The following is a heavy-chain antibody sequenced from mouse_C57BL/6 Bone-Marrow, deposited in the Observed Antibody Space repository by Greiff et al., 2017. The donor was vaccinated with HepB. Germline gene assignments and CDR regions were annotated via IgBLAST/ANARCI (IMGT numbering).Heavy chain of an antibody. D-gene: IGHD1-1*01. CDR1: GFTFSSYA. CDR2: ISSGGDYI. CDR3: TRGGDYGSSYVAWFAY. Sequence: EVKLMESGEGLVKPGGSLKLSCAASGFTFSSYAMSWVRQTPEKRLEWVAYISSGGDYIYYADTVKGRFTISRDNARNTLYLQMSSLKSEDTAMYYCTRGGDYGSSYVAWFAYWGQGTLVTVSA. J-gene: IGHJ3*01. V-gene: IGHV5-9-1*02.